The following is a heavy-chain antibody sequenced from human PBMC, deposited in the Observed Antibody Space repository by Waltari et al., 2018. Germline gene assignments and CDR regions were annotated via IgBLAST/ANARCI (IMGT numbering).Heavy chain of an antibody. CDR1: GVNGRTET. CDR3: ARHLAREQGASSDF. J-gene: IGHJ3*01. Sequence: EVQVVESGGGLVQPGGSLRLSCTASGVNGRTETMTWVRQALGKGLEWVSVIYNGGGTYVADSVRGRFTTSRDNSRDTVHLQMNSLRVEDTAVYYCARHLAREQGASSDFWGQGTKVTVSS. D-gene: IGHD6-13*01. V-gene: IGHV3-66*04. CDR2: IYNGGGT.